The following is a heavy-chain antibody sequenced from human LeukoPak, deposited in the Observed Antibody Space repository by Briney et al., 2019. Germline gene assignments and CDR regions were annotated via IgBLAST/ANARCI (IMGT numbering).Heavy chain of an antibody. J-gene: IGHJ6*02. D-gene: IGHD3-10*01. V-gene: IGHV3-48*04. CDR3: AKTSPGSVYYYYYGMDA. CDR1: GFTFSSYS. CDR2: ISSSSSTI. Sequence: GGSLRLSCAASGFTFSSYSKNWVRQAPGKGLEWVSYISSSSSTIYYADSVKGRFTISRDNAKNSLYLQMNSLRAEDTAVYYCAKTSPGSVYYYYYGMDAWGQGTTVTVSS.